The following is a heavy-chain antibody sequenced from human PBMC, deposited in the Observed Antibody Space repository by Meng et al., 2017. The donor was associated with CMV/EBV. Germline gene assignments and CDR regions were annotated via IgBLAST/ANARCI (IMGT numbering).Heavy chain of an antibody. Sequence: QVELVESGGGVVHPGRSLGLSCSASGFTFSSYAMHWVRQAPGKGLEWLAVISYDGSNKYYADSVKGRFTISRDNSKNTLYLQMNSLRAEDTAVYYCASQPGPYSSGWYYFDYWGQGTLVTVSS. V-gene: IGHV3-30-3*01. CDR2: ISYDGSNK. CDR3: ASQPGPYSSGWYYFDY. D-gene: IGHD6-19*01. CDR1: GFTFSSYA. J-gene: IGHJ4*02.